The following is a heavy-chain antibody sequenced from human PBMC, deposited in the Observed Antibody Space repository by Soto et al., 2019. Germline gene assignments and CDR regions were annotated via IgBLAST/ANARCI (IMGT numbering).Heavy chain of an antibody. D-gene: IGHD1-20*01. Sequence: SETLSLTCTVSGDSISSGAYYWSWIRQPPGKGLEWIGYISYTGTSYYSSSLKSRVSISVDTSKNQFSLKLNSVTAADTAVYYCAREAYNTDKSAPPYIDYWGQGTLVTVSS. J-gene: IGHJ4*02. CDR2: ISYTGTS. CDR3: AREAYNTDKSAPPYIDY. CDR1: GDSISSGAYY. V-gene: IGHV4-30-4*01.